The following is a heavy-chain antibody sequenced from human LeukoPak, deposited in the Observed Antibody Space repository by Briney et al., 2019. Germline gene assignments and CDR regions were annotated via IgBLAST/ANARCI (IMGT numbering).Heavy chain of an antibody. D-gene: IGHD7-27*01. J-gene: IGHJ4*02. CDR1: GFTFSSYA. V-gene: IGHV3-23*01. CDR3: AKATKNWGSGNYFDY. CDR2: ISGSGGST. Sequence: GGSLRLSCAASGFTFSSYAMSWVRQAPGKGLEWVSAISGSGGSTYYADSVKGQFTISRDNAKNTLYMQMNSLRAENTAVYYCAKATKNWGSGNYFDYWGQGTLVTVSS.